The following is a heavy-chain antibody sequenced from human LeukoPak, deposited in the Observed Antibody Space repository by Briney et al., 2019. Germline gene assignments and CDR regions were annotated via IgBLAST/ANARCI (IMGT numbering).Heavy chain of an antibody. CDR2: IYYSGST. Sequence: PSETLSLTCTVSGGSISSSSYYWGWIRQPPGKGLEWIGSIYYSGSTYYNPSLKSRVTISVDTSKNQFSLKRSSVTAADTAVYYCARPYYDFWSGQSNYFDYWGQGTLVTVSS. D-gene: IGHD3-3*01. J-gene: IGHJ4*02. CDR3: ARPYYDFWSGQSNYFDY. CDR1: GGSISSSSYY. V-gene: IGHV4-39*01.